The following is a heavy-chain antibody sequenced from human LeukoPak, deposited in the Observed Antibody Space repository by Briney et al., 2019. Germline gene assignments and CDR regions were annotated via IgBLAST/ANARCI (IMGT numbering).Heavy chain of an antibody. V-gene: IGHV4-39*01. CDR3: ARAPYYYDSSGYYYFDY. CDR1: GGSISSSSYY. Sequence: SETLSLTCTVSGGSISSSSYYWGWIRQPPGKGLEWIGSIYYSGSTYYNPSLKSRVTISVDTSKNQFSLKLSSVTAADTAVYSCARAPYYYDSSGYYYFDYWGQGSLVTVSS. D-gene: IGHD3-22*01. J-gene: IGHJ4*02. CDR2: IYYSGST.